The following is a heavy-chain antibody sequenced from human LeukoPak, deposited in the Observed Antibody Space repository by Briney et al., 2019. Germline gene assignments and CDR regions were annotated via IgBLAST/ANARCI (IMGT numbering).Heavy chain of an antibody. D-gene: IGHD2-8*01. J-gene: IGHJ3*02. Sequence: GGSLRLSCAASGFTFSHYLMHWVRQAPGKGLVWVSRINSVESNTNSYADSVKGRFIISRDNAKNTLYLKMNSLRAEDTAVYFCGRGGNGIDIWGQGTTVIVSS. CDR2: INSVESNT. CDR1: GFTFSHYL. CDR3: GRGGNGIDI. V-gene: IGHV3-74*01.